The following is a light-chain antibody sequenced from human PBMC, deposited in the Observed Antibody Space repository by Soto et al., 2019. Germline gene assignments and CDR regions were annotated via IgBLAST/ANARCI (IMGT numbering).Light chain of an antibody. Sequence: DIQMTQSPSSLSASVGDRVTITCRASQAIFNFVAWYQQKPGKPPTLLIYEASTLQSGVPSRFSGRGSGTDFTLTISSLQPDDFATSCCQNYNGAPYGFGQGTKLAVK. CDR1: QAIFNF. J-gene: IGKJ2*03. V-gene: IGKV1-27*01. CDR2: EAS. CDR3: QNYNGAPYG.